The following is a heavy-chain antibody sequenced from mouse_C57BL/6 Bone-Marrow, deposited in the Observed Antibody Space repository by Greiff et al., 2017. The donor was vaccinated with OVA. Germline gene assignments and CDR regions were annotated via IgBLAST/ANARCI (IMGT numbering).Heavy chain of an antibody. CDR2: IYPGNSDT. CDR3: TRSSVWDAYFDV. CDR1: GYTFTSYW. Sequence: EVQLQESGTVLARPGASVKMSCKTSGYTFTSYWMHWVKQRPGQGLEWIGAIYPGNSDTSYNQKFKGKAKLTAVTSASTAYMELSSLTKEDSAVYYCTRSSVWDAYFDVWGTGTTVTVSS. D-gene: IGHD4-1*01. J-gene: IGHJ1*03. V-gene: IGHV1-5*01.